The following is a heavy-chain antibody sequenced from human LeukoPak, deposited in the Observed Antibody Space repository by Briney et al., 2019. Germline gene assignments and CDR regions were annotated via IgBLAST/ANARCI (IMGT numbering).Heavy chain of an antibody. CDR1: GFTFSNYA. D-gene: IGHD3-9*01. CDR3: AKWGDFDVLTGYYVPDF. Sequence: GGSLRLSCAASGFTFSNYAMSWVRQAPGKGLEWVSAITGSGGNTYYADSVKGRFTISRDNSKNTLYLQMNSLRDEDMAVYYCAKWGDFDVLTGYYVPDFWGQGTLVTVSS. V-gene: IGHV3-23*01. J-gene: IGHJ4*02. CDR2: ITGSGGNT.